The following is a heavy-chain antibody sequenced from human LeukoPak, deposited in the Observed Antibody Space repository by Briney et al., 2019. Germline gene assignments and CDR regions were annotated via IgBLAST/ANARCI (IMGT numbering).Heavy chain of an antibody. CDR1: GFIFGDYG. J-gene: IGHJ6*02. CDR2: IGGRGGRT. Sequence: PGGSLRLSCAASGFIFGDYGMNWVSQAPGKGLEWVSGIGGRGGRTYYADSVQGRFTISRDNSNNTVDLQMNSLRAEDTAIYYCAKGRIAVAPYYGMDVWGRGTTVSVSS. D-gene: IGHD6-19*01. CDR3: AKGRIAVAPYYGMDV. V-gene: IGHV3-23*01.